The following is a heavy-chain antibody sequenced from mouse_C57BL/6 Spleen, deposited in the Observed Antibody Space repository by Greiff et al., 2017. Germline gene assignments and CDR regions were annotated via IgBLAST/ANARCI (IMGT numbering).Heavy chain of an antibody. V-gene: IGHV14-4*01. D-gene: IGHD1-3*01. CDR3: TTRILTFFDY. CDR2: IDPENGDP. CDR1: GFNIKDDY. Sequence: VQLKQSGAELVRPGASVKLSCTASGFNIKDDYMHWVKQRPEQGLEWIGWIDPENGDPEYASKFQGKATITADTSSNTAYLQLSSLTSEDTAVYYCTTRILTFFDYWGQGTTLTVSS. J-gene: IGHJ2*01.